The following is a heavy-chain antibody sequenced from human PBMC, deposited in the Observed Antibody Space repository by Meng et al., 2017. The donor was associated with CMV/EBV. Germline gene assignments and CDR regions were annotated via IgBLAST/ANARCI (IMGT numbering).Heavy chain of an antibody. J-gene: IGHJ6*02. CDR2: ISSDGSNK. CDR1: GFPFSPYT. CDR3: ARYPFGSHVYDSSGYGMDV. V-gene: IGHV3-30-3*01. Sequence: GGSLRLSCAASGFPFSPYTIHWVRQAPGKGLEWVALISSDGSNKDYADSVKGRFTISRDNAKNSLYLQMNSLRAEDTAVYYCARYPFGSHVYDSSGYGMDVWGQGTTVTVSS. D-gene: IGHD3-22*01.